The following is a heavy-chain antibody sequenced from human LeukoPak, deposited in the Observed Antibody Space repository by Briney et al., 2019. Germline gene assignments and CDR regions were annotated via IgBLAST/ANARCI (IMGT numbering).Heavy chain of an antibody. D-gene: IGHD5-18*01. V-gene: IGHV1-2*06. CDR2: IDPNSGGT. Sequence: ASVKVSCKASGYTFINYYLHWVRQAPGQGLEWMGHIDPNSGGTRFAQKFQGRVTMTRDTSTSSIYMELSSLIFDDTAVYYCARDVGYSYGGVWHKYFDYWGQGTLVTVSS. J-gene: IGHJ4*02. CDR1: GYTFINYY. CDR3: ARDVGYSYGGVWHKYFDY.